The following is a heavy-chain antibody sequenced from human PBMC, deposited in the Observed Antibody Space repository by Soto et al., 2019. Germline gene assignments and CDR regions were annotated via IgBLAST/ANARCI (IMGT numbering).Heavy chain of an antibody. CDR2: INHSGST. J-gene: IGHJ4*02. V-gene: IGHV4-34*01. D-gene: IGHD3-9*01. CDR3: ARVGYYDILTGYFPRFDY. CDR1: GGSFSGYY. Sequence: SETLSLTCAVYGGSFSGYYWSWIRQPPGKGQEWIGEINHSGSTNYNPSLKSRVTISVDTSKNQFSLKLSSVTAADTAVYYCARVGYYDILTGYFPRFDYWGQGTLVTVSS.